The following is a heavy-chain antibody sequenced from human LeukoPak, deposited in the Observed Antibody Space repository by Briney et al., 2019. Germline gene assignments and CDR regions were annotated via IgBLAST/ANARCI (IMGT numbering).Heavy chain of an antibody. J-gene: IGHJ4*02. Sequence: PGGSLRLSCAASGFTFSSYSMNWVRQAPGKGLEWVSSISSSSSYIYYADSVKGRFTISRDNAKNSLYLQMNSLRAEDTAVYYCAKGKGQQLATGYFDYWGQGTLVTVSS. CDR2: ISSSSSYI. V-gene: IGHV3-21*01. CDR1: GFTFSSYS. D-gene: IGHD6-13*01. CDR3: AKGKGQQLATGYFDY.